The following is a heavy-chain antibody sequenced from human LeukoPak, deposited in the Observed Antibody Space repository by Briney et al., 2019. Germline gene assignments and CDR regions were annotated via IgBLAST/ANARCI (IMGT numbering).Heavy chain of an antibody. CDR2: ISGSADST. J-gene: IGHJ4*02. D-gene: IGHD2-21*01. CDR1: GFTFSSYA. Sequence: GGSLRLSCAASGFTFSSYAMSWVRQAPGKGLEWVSAISGSADSTYYAASVKGRFTISRDNAKNSLYLQMNSLRAEDTAVYYCARDVAEGFDFWGQGTLVTVSS. V-gene: IGHV3-23*01. CDR3: ARDVAEGFDF.